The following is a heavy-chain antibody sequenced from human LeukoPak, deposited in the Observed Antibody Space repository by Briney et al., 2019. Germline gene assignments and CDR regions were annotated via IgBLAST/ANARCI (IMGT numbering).Heavy chain of an antibody. J-gene: IGHJ4*02. CDR3: ARDLGYCSSLSSYGHGY. CDR1: GFTFSSYS. D-gene: IGHD2-2*03. Sequence: GESLRLSCAASGFTFSSYSMNWVRQAPGKGLEWVSYISSSSNTIYYADSVKGRFTISRDNAKNSLYLQMNSLRDEDTAVYYCARDLGYCSSLSSYGHGYWGQGTLVTVSS. V-gene: IGHV3-48*02. CDR2: ISSSSNTI.